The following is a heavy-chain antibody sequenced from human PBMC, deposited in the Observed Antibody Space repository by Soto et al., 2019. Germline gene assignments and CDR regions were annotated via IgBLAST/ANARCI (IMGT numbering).Heavy chain of an antibody. CDR2: ISYDGSNK. J-gene: IGHJ6*02. CDR1: GFTFSSYA. D-gene: IGHD4-17*01. CDR3: ARGPPAVTTGSYYYYCMDV. V-gene: IGHV3-30-3*01. Sequence: QVQLVESGGGVVQPGRSLRLSCAASGFTFSSYAMHWVRQAPGKGLSWVAVISYDGSNKYYPDSVKGRFTISRDNSKNTLYLQMNSLRAEDTAVYYCARGPPAVTTGSYYYYCMDVWGQGTTVTVSS.